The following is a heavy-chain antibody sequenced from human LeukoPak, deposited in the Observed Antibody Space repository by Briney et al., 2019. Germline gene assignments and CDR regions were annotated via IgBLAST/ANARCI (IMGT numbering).Heavy chain of an antibody. CDR1: GFTFSSYE. Sequence: PGGSLRLSCAASGFTFSSYEMNWVRQAPGKGLEWVSYISSSGSTIYYADSVKGRFTISRDNAKNSLYLQMNSLRAEDTAVYYCASSPDIVVVPAPNDAFDIWGQGTMATVSS. J-gene: IGHJ3*02. D-gene: IGHD2-2*01. CDR3: ASSPDIVVVPAPNDAFDI. CDR2: ISSSGSTI. V-gene: IGHV3-48*03.